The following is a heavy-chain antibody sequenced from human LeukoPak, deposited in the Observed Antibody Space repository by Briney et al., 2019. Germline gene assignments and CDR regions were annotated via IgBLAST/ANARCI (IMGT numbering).Heavy chain of an antibody. V-gene: IGHV4-61*02. CDR3: ARDSGGGDYFARYYYYYYMDV. Sequence: SETLSLTCIVFGGSVGYGSNYWSRILQPAGKGLEWIGRIHTSGSTNYSPSLKSRVTISVDLSKNQFSLKLSSVTAADTAVYYCARDSGGGDYFARYYYYYYMDVWGKGTTVTVSS. CDR2: IHTSGST. CDR1: GGSVGYGSNY. D-gene: IGHD4-17*01. J-gene: IGHJ6*03.